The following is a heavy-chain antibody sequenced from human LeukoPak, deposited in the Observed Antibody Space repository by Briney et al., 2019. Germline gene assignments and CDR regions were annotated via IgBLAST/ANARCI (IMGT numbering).Heavy chain of an antibody. Sequence: PGGSLRLSCAASGFTFSNYWMSWVRQAPGKGLEWVANIKQDGSEKYYADSVKGRFTISRDNAKNSLYLQMNGLRAEDTALYYCARDWDFDYWGQGTLVTVSS. D-gene: IGHD3-16*01. CDR3: ARDWDFDY. CDR2: IKQDGSEK. CDR1: GFTFSNYW. J-gene: IGHJ4*02. V-gene: IGHV3-7*04.